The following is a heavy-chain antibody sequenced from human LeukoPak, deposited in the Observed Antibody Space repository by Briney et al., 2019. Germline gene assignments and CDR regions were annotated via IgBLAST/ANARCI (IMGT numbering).Heavy chain of an antibody. CDR2: IYYSGST. V-gene: IGHV4-30-4*08. CDR3: AREQVITYGFDY. D-gene: IGHD3-16*01. J-gene: IGHJ4*02. CDR1: SGSISSGDYY. Sequence: SETLSLTCTVSSGSISSGDYYWSRIRQPPGKGLEWIGYIYYSGSTYYNPSLKSRVTISVDTSRNQFSLKLSSVTAADTAVYYCAREQVITYGFDYWGQGTLVTVSS.